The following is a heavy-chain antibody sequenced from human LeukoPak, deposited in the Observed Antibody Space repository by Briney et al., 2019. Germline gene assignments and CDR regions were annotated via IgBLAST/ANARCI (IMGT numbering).Heavy chain of an antibody. J-gene: IGHJ4*02. Sequence: AGGSLRLSCAASGFTFSSYWMSWVRQAPGKGLEWVANIKQDGSEKYYVDSVKGRFTISRDNAKNSLYLQMNSLRAEDTAVYYCARGRYCSSTSCWVDYWGQGTLVTVSS. CDR1: GFTFSSYW. D-gene: IGHD2-2*01. CDR3: ARGRYCSSTSCWVDY. V-gene: IGHV3-7*01. CDR2: IKQDGSEK.